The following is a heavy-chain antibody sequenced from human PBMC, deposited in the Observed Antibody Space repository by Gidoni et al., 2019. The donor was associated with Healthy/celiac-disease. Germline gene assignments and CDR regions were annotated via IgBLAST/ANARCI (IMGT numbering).Heavy chain of an antibody. CDR1: GYPFTGYY. CDR2: INPNSGGR. V-gene: IGHV1-2*04. Sequence: QVQLVQSGAEGKKPGPSVQVPCKASGYPFTGYYMHWVRQAPGQGLEWMGWINPNSGGRNDAQKFQGWVTMTRDTSISTAYMELSRLRSDDTAVYYCARAVPSYGDYVSVEFDYWGQGTLVTVSS. CDR3: ARAVPSYGDYVSVEFDY. D-gene: IGHD4-17*01. J-gene: IGHJ4*02.